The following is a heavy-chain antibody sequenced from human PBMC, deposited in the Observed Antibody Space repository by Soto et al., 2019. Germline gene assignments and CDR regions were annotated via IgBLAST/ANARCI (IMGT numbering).Heavy chain of an antibody. CDR1: GGSISSYY. CDR2: IYYSGST. J-gene: IGHJ6*03. Sequence: PSETLSLTCTVSGGSISSYYWSWIRQPPGKGLEWIGYIYYSGSTNYNPSLKSRVTISVDTSKNQFSLKLSSVTAADTAVYYCAREPRRHGWGGATGSHYYYYMDVWGKGTTVTVSS. D-gene: IGHD1-26*01. V-gene: IGHV4-59*01. CDR3: AREPRRHGWGGATGSHYYYYMDV.